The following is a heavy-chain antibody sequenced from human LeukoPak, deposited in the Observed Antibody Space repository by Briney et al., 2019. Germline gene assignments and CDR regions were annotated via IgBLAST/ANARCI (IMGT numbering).Heavy chain of an antibody. CDR3: ARVPDYYDSSGYIDY. CDR2: IYYGGST. CDR1: GGSISSGDYY. V-gene: IGHV4-30-4*08. Sequence: SQTLSLTCTVSGGSISSGDYYWSWIRQPPGKGLEWIGYIYYGGSTYYNPSLKSRVTISVDTSKNQFSLKLSSVTAADTAVYYCARVPDYYDSSGYIDYWGQGTLVTVSS. D-gene: IGHD3-22*01. J-gene: IGHJ4*02.